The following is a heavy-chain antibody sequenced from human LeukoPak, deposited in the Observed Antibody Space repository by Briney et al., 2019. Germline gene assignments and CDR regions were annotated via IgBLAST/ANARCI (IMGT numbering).Heavy chain of an antibody. CDR1: GGSISSDY. D-gene: IGHD7-27*01. J-gene: IGHJ4*02. CDR3: GRDNWGSIDY. CDR2: MDYTGTT. V-gene: IGHV4-59*01. Sequence: SETLSLTCTVSGGSISSDYWTWIRQSPGKGLEWIGYMDYTGTTKYNPALKSRISISVDTSKSQFSLRLNSVTAADTAVYYCGRDNWGSIDYWGQGTLVTVSS.